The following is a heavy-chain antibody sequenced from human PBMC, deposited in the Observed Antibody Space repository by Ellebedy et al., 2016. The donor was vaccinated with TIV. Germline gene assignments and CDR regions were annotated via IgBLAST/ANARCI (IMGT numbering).Heavy chain of an antibody. CDR2: INPNSGGT. Sequence: ASVKVSXKASGYTFTGYYMHWVRQAPGQGLEWMGWINPNSGGTNYAQKFQGRVTMTRDTSISTAYMELSRLRSDDTAVYYCASEPEADSGYDNPLYYFDYWGQGTLVTVSS. D-gene: IGHD5-12*01. V-gene: IGHV1-2*02. CDR3: ASEPEADSGYDNPLYYFDY. J-gene: IGHJ4*02. CDR1: GYTFTGYY.